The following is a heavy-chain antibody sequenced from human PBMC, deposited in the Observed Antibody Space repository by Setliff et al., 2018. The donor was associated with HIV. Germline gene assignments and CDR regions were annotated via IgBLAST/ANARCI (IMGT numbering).Heavy chain of an antibody. V-gene: IGHV4-38-2*01. CDR1: GYSISSGCY. CDR3: ARYRRFADYIDV. D-gene: IGHD1-26*01. CDR2: MYHTGST. J-gene: IGHJ6*03. Sequence: SETLSLTCAVSGYSISSGCYWGWIRQPPGKGLEWIGSMYHTGSTYYSPSLNSRFTISVDTSKNQFSLKLTSVTAADTALYYCARYRRFADYIDVWGKGTTVTVSS.